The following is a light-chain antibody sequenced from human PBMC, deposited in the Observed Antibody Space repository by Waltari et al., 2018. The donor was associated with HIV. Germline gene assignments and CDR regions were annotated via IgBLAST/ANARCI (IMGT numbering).Light chain of an antibody. CDR3: AAWDDSLNGVV. V-gene: IGLV1-36*01. Sequence: QSVLTQPPSVSGAPRQRVTISCSGISSNIGNNAVNWYQQLPGKAPKLLVYYDDLLPSGVSDRCSGSRSGTSASLAISGLQSEDEADYYCAAWDDSLNGVVFGGGTKLTVL. CDR2: YDD. J-gene: IGLJ2*01. CDR1: SSNIGNNA.